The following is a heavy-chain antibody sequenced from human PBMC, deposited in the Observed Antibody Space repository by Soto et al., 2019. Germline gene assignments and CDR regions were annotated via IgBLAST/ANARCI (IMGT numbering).Heavy chain of an antibody. J-gene: IGHJ4*02. CDR3: ARGIFGSGTANDY. Sequence: EVQLVESGGGLVQPGGTLRLSCAASGFTFSGSWMHWVRQAPGKGLVWVSRINGAGSGTSYADFVKGRFTISRDDAKNTLFLQMNGLRAEDTAVYYWARGIFGSGTANDYWGQGTLVTVSS. D-gene: IGHD3-10*01. CDR1: GFTFSGSW. CDR2: INGAGSGT. V-gene: IGHV3-74*01.